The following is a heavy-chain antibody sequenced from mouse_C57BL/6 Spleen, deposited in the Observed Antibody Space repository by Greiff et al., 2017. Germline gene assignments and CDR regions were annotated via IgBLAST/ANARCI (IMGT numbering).Heavy chain of an antibody. V-gene: IGHV1-39*01. CDR1: GYSFTDYN. D-gene: IGHD1-1*01. CDR2: INPNYGTT. J-gene: IGHJ1*03. CDR3: AREGIFDGSSYWYFDV. Sequence: EVKLQESGPELVKPGASVKISCKASGYSFTDYNMNWVKQSNGKSLEWIGVINPNYGTTSYNQKFKGKATLTVDQSSSTAYMQINSLTSEDSALYYCAREGIFDGSSYWYFDVWCTGTTVTVSS.